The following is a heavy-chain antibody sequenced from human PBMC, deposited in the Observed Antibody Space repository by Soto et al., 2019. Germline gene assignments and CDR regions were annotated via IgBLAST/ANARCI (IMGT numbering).Heavy chain of an antibody. CDR3: ARGGQKNVHTSLGP. CDR2: ISTYNGNTNT. J-gene: IGHJ5*02. V-gene: IGHV1-18*04. Sequence: QVPLVQSGAEVRKPGASVRVSCKASTETFNNYGIAWVRQAPGQGLEWMGWISTYNGNTNTYHKKRIQGRFTMTSDSASKTPYLELRSLTPDDTAVYYCARGGQKNVHTSLGPWGQGTLVTVSS. CDR1: TETFNNYG.